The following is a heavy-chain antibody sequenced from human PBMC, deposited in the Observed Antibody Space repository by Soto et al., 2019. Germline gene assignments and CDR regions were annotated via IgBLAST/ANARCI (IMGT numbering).Heavy chain of an antibody. J-gene: IGHJ6*02. V-gene: IGHV3-11*01. CDR3: ARDAVQQRLVQGYYYYYGMDV. D-gene: IGHD6-13*01. Sequence: QVQLVESGGGLVKPGGSLRLSCAASGVTFSDYYMSWIRQAPGKGLEWVSYISSSGSTIYDADSVKGRFTISRDNAKNSLYLQMNSLRAEDTAVYYCARDAVQQRLVQGYYYYYGMDVWGQGTTVTVSS. CDR1: GVTFSDYY. CDR2: ISSSGSTI.